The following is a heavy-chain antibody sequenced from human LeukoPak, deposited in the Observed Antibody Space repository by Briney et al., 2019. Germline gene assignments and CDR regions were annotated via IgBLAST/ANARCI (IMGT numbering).Heavy chain of an antibody. Sequence: PGGSLRLSCAASGLTVSSNYMSWVRQAPGKGLEWVSIIYGGGSTSYEGSVKGRFTISRDNSKNTLSLQMNSLRAEDTAVYYCARARSWPEHAFDIWGQGTMVTVSS. V-gene: IGHV3-53*01. D-gene: IGHD5-24*01. J-gene: IGHJ3*02. CDR1: GLTVSSNY. CDR2: IYGGGST. CDR3: ARARSWPEHAFDI.